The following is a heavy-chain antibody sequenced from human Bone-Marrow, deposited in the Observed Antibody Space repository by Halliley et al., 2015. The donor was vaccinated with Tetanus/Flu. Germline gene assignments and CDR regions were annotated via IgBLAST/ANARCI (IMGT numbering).Heavy chain of an antibody. J-gene: IGHJ4*02. D-gene: IGHD6-19*01. CDR2: IYSSGNT. Sequence: LSLTCTASGGSITDYYWSWIRQPPGKGLEWIGYIYSSGNTDSNPSLKSRVTISIDTSKKQLSLKVRSVTAADTAVYYCARDNGIAVAEFDYWGQGTLVTVSS. V-gene: IGHV4-59*01. CDR1: GGSITDYY. CDR3: ARDNGIAVAEFDY.